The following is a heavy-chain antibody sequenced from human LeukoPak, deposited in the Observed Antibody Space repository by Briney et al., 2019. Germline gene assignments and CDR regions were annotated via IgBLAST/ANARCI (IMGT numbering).Heavy chain of an antibody. Sequence: GASVKVSCKASGYTFTGYYMHWVRQAPGQGLEWMGWINPNSGDTNYAQKFQGRVTMTRDTSISTAYLDLSSLRSDDTAVYYCARDGDYGTGSYYRGCIGSWGQGTPVTVSP. CDR1: GYTFTGYY. D-gene: IGHD3-10*01. J-gene: IGHJ4*02. CDR2: INPNSGDT. CDR3: ARDGDYGTGSYYRGCIGS. V-gene: IGHV1-2*02.